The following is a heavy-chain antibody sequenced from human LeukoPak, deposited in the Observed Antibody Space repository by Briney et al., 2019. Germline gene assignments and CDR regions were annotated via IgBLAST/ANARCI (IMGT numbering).Heavy chain of an antibody. V-gene: IGHV3-23*01. D-gene: IGHD2-21*02. CDR3: ARVTFGFSNY. Sequence: GGSLRLSCAASGFTFSSDVMSWVRQAPGKGLELVSSISSSGAGTFYADSVKGRFTISRDNSKNTVDLQMNSLRAEDTAVYSCARVTFGFSNYWGQGTLVTVSS. J-gene: IGHJ4*02. CDR2: ISSSGAGT. CDR1: GFTFSSDV.